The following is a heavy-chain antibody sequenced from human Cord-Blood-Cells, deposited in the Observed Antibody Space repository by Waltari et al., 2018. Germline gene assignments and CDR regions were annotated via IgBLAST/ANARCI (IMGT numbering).Heavy chain of an antibody. CDR3: ARGCSSTSRNWFDP. CDR2: INAGNGNT. J-gene: IGHJ5*02. Sequence: QVQLVQSGAEVKKPGASVKVSCKASGYTFTSYAMHWVRQAPGQRLEWMGWINAGNGNTKYSQKYQGRVTITRDTSASTAYMELSSLRSEDTAVYYCARGCSSTSRNWFDPWGQGTLVTVSS. D-gene: IGHD2-2*01. V-gene: IGHV1-3*01. CDR1: GYTFTSYA.